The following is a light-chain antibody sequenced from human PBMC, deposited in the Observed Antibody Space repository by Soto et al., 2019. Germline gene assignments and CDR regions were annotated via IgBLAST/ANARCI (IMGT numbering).Light chain of an antibody. CDR2: EVS. CDR3: SSFTSSITYV. Sequence: LNQPASVSGSPGQSITIPCTGTSSDVGGYNDVCWYQQHPGQTPKLIILEVSKRPSGVSNRFSVSKSGNTASLTISGLQAEDEADYCCSSFTSSITYVFGTGTKVTVL. CDR1: SSDVGGYND. J-gene: IGLJ1*01. V-gene: IGLV2-14*01.